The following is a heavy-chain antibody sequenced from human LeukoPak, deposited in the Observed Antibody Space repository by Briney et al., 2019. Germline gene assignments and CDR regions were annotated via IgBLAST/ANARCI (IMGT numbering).Heavy chain of an antibody. CDR2: INHSGSN. J-gene: IGHJ4*02. D-gene: IGHD4/OR15-4a*01. CDR1: GGSFSGYY. CDR3: ARGIGAKGFDY. Sequence: SETLSLTCAVYGGSFSGYYWSWIRQPPGKGLEWIGEINHSGSNNYNPSLKSRVTISVDTSKNQFSLKLSSVTAADTAVYYYARGIGAKGFDYWGQGTLVTVSS. V-gene: IGHV4-34*01.